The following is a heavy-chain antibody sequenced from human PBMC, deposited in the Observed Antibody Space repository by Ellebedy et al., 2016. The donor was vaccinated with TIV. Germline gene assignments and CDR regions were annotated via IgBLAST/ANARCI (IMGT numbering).Heavy chain of an antibody. Sequence: GGSLRLSXTATGLTCDDHAMHWVRQAPGKGLEWVSGIFCKSGTTGYADSVKGRFIISRDNAKNSLNLEMNSLRPEDTALYYCTKDVLMGGADVWGQGTTVTVSS. CDR3: TKDVLMGGADV. D-gene: IGHD2-8*01. CDR1: GLTCDDHA. J-gene: IGHJ6*02. V-gene: IGHV3-9*01. CDR2: IFCKSGTT.